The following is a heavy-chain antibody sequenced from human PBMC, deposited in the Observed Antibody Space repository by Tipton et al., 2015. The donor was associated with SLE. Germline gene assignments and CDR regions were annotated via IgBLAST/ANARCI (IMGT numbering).Heavy chain of an antibody. CDR3: ARGPWGYCSSTSCRDYYGMDV. V-gene: IGHV4-61*02. D-gene: IGHD2-2*01. Sequence: TLSLTCTVSGGSISSGSYYWSWIRQPAGKGLEWIGRIYTSGSTNYNPSLKSRVTMSVDTSKNQFSLKLSSVTAADTAVYYCARGPWGYCSSTSCRDYYGMDVWGQGTTVTVSS. CDR1: GGSISSGSYY. CDR2: IYTSGST. J-gene: IGHJ6*02.